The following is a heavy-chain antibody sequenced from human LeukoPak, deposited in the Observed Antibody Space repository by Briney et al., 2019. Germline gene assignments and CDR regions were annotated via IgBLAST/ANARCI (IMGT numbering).Heavy chain of an antibody. CDR2: IYSGGTT. J-gene: IGHJ6*02. Sequence: GGSLRLSCVASAFSFSSNYMCWVRQAPGKGLEWVSVIYSGGTTYYADSVKGRFAISRDKSKNTVYLQMNSLSVEDTAIYYCARVASTSPYFYGMDVWGQGTTVTVSS. V-gene: IGHV3-53*01. CDR1: AFSFSSNY. CDR3: ARVASTSPYFYGMDV.